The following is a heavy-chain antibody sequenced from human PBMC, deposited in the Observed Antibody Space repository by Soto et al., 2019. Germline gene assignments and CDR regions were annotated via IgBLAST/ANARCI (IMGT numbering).Heavy chain of an antibody. CDR1: GGSISSGNYY. Sequence: SETLSLTCTVSGGSISSGNYYWSWIRQPPGKGLEWIGFIYYSGSTYYNPSLKSRVTISVDTSKNQLSLKLSSVTAADTAVYYCASQNTSQPPAFDHWARETLVPVSS. CDR3: ASQNTSQPPAFDH. V-gene: IGHV4-30-4*01. D-gene: IGHD2-2*01. J-gene: IGHJ4*02. CDR2: IYYSGST.